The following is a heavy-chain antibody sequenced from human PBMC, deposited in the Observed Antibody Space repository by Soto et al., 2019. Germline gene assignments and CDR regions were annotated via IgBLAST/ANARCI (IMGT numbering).Heavy chain of an antibody. D-gene: IGHD2-21*02. CDR2: IYPGDSDT. Sequence: GESLKISCKGSGYSFTSYWIGWVRQMPGKGLEWMGIIYPGDSDTRYSPSFQGQVTISADKSISTAYLQWSSLKASDTAMYYCARQEGLAYCGGDCYSFYAFDIWGQGTMVTVS. J-gene: IGHJ3*02. CDR3: ARQEGLAYCGGDCYSFYAFDI. V-gene: IGHV5-51*01. CDR1: GYSFTSYW.